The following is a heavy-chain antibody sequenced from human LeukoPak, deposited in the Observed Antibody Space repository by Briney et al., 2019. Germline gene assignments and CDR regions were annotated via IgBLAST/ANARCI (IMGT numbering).Heavy chain of an antibody. CDR2: ISAYNGNT. D-gene: IGHD3-22*01. CDR3: ATPYYYDSSGRAPLDY. J-gene: IGHJ4*02. V-gene: IGHV1-18*01. CDR1: GYTFTSYG. Sequence: ASVNVSCTASGYTFTSYGISWVRQAPGQGLEWMGWISAYNGNTNYAQKLQGRVTMTTDTSTSTAYMELRSLRSDDTAVYYCATPYYYDSSGRAPLDYWGQGTLVTVSS.